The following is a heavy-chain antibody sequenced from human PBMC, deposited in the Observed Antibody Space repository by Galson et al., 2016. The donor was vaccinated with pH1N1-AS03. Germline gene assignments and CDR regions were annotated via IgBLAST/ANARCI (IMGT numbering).Heavy chain of an antibody. J-gene: IGHJ4*02. CDR1: GFTLSKYG. V-gene: IGHV3-64*01. CDR2: FSSIGGRT. D-gene: IGHD5-12*01. CDR3: ARDDSGYAY. Sequence: SLRLSCAASGFTLSKYGMHWVRQAPGKGLEFVSAFSSIGGRTFYASSVKGRFIVSRDTSKNTLSLQMGSLKIEDTAVYYCARDDSGYAYWGQGTPVTVSS.